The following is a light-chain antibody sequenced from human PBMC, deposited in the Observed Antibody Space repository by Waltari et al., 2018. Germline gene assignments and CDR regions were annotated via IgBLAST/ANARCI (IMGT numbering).Light chain of an antibody. V-gene: IGLV2-14*03. Sequence: QSALTQPASVSGSPGQSITISCTGTSRHVGAYTYISWYQQHPGKVPKVMIFDVSNRPSGVSNRFSGSKSGNTASLTISGLQAEDEADYYCTSYTSRNTLVFGSGTKVTVL. CDR1: SRHVGAYTY. CDR2: DVS. CDR3: TSYTSRNTLV. J-gene: IGLJ1*01.